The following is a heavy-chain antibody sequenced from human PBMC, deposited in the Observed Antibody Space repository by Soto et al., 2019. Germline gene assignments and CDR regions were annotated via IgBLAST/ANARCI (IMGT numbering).Heavy chain of an antibody. Sequence: EVQLVESGGGLVKPGGSLRLSCAASGFIFRNAWMNWVRQAPGKGLEWVCRIKTKGDGGTIDYAAPVHGRFTISRNDSENALYLQMNGLKAEDTAVYYCTTEADGTTFCGHWGQVALGTVSS. D-gene: IGHD2-21*01. CDR1: GFIFRNAW. J-gene: IGHJ4*02. V-gene: IGHV3-15*07. CDR3: TTEADGTTFCGH. CDR2: IKTKGDGGTI.